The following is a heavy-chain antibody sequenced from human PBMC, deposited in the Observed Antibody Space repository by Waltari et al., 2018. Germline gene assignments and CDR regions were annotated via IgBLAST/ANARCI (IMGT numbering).Heavy chain of an antibody. J-gene: IGHJ3*02. Sequence: QVQLQESGPGLVKPPETLSLTCAVSGYSISSGYYWGWIRQPPGKGLEWIGSIYHSGSTYYNPSLKSRVTISVDTSKNQFSLKLSSVTAADTAVYYCARNAGANDAFDIWGQGTMVTVSS. CDR1: GYSISSGYY. CDR2: IYHSGST. CDR3: ARNAGANDAFDI. D-gene: IGHD7-27*01. V-gene: IGHV4-38-2*01.